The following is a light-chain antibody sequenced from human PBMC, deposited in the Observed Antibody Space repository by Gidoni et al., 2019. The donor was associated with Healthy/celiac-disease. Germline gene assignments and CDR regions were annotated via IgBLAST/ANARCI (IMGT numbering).Light chain of an antibody. CDR1: QDISNY. V-gene: IGKV1-33*01. CDR3: QQYDNLPLT. J-gene: IGKJ4*01. CDR2: DAS. Sequence: DIQTTQSPSSLSASVGDRVTFTSQASQDISNYLNWYQQKPGKAPKLLIYDASNLETGVPARFSGSGSGTDFTFAISSLQPEDIATYYCQQYDNLPLTFGGXTKVEIK.